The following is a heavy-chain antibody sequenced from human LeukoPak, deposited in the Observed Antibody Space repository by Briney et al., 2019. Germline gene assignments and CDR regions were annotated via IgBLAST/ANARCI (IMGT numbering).Heavy chain of an antibody. CDR2: IWHDGSHA. Sequence: GRPLRLSCAASGFSFSNYGFHWVSQTSGKGLEWVAVIWHDGSHAYYSDSVKGRFTISRDNAKNTVYLQMDSLRVEDTAIYYCAKDNDAYGDSYFDSWGQGTLVTVSS. CDR1: GFSFSNYG. V-gene: IGHV3-33*06. CDR3: AKDNDAYGDSYFDS. J-gene: IGHJ4*02. D-gene: IGHD4-17*01.